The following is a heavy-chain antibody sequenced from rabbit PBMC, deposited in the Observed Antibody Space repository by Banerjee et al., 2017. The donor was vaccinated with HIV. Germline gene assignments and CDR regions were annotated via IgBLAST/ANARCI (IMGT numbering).Heavy chain of an antibody. CDR2: IDSASSGNT. CDR1: GFSFSSSYW. Sequence: QEQLEESGGDLVKPEGSLTLTCTASGFSFSSSYWICWVRQAPGKGLEWITCIDSASSGNTWYASWAKGRFTISKTSSTTVTLQVTSLTAADTATYFCARAGYAGYGYTIGYFNLWGQGTLVTVS. J-gene: IGHJ4*01. D-gene: IGHD6-1*01. V-gene: IGHV1S45*01. CDR3: ARAGYAGYGYTIGYFNL.